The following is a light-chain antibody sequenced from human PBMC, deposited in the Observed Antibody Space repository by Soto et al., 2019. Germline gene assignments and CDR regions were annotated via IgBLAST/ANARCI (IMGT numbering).Light chain of an antibody. Sequence: QSALTQPPSASGSPGQTVTISCTGTSSDVGGYDYVSWYQQHPGEAPKLIIYEVTKRPSGVPDRFSGSKSGNTASLTVSGLQSGEEAVYPCGSYPGGKNFYAFGPGTK. CDR3: GSYPGGKNFYA. V-gene: IGLV2-8*01. CDR2: EVT. J-gene: IGLJ1*01. CDR1: SSDVGGYDY.